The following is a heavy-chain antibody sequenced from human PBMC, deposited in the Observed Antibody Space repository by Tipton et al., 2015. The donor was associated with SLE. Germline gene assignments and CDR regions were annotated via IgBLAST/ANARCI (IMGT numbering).Heavy chain of an antibody. CDR2: IYYSGST. J-gene: IGHJ3*02. D-gene: IGHD1-1*01. CDR1: GGSISSYY. Sequence: TLSLTCTVSGGSISSYYWSWIRQPPGKGLEWIGYIYYSGSTNYNPSLKSRVTISVDTSKNQFSLKLSSVTAADTAVYYCARRAGSGTGAFDIWGQGTMVTVSS. V-gene: IGHV4-59*01. CDR3: ARRAGSGTGAFDI.